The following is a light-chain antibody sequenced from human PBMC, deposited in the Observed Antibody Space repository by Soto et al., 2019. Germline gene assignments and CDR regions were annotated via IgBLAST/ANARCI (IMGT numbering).Light chain of an antibody. CDR2: DNN. V-gene: IGLV1-51*01. CDR3: GTWDSSLSVHV. J-gene: IGLJ1*01. CDR1: SSNIGNNY. Sequence: QSVLTQPPSVSAAPGQKVTISCSGSSSNIGNNYLSWYQQFPGTAPKLLIYDNNKRPSGIPDRFSGSKSGTSATLGITGLQTGDEADYYCGTWDSSLSVHVFGNGTKVTVL.